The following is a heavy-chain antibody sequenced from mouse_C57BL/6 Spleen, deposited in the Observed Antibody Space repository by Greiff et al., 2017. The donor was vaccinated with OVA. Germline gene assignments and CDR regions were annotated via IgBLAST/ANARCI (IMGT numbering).Heavy chain of an antibody. D-gene: IGHD4-1*01. CDR2: ISSGSSTI. Sequence: EVKLMESGGGLVKPGGSLKLSCAASGFTFSDYGMHWVRQAPEKGLEWVAYISSGSSTIYYADTVKGRFTISRDNAKNTLFLQMTSLRSEDTAMYYCAKQGNWDGFDYWGQGTTLTVSS. J-gene: IGHJ2*01. CDR3: AKQGNWDGFDY. CDR1: GFTFSDYG. V-gene: IGHV5-17*01.